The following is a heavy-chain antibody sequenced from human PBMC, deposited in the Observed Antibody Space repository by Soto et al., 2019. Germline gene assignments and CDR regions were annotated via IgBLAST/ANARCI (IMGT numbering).Heavy chain of an antibody. V-gene: IGHV4-39*01. D-gene: IGHD1-26*01. CDR3: ARTANYYHYWYFDL. J-gene: IGHJ2*01. CDR2: IYYSGST. CDR1: GDSISSSHYY. Sequence: PSETLSLTCNVSGDSISSSHYYWGWIRQPPGKGLEWIGTIYYSGSTYYSPSLRSRVTMSVDTSKNQFSLKLSSVTAADTAIYYCARTANYYHYWYFDLWGRGTQVTVSS.